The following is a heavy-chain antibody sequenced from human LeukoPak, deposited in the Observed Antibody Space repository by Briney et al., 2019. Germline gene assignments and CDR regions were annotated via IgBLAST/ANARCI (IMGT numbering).Heavy chain of an antibody. V-gene: IGHV1-2*02. CDR1: GYTVTGYY. CDR2: INPNSGGT. Sequence: GASVKVSCKASGYTVTGYYMHWVRQAPGQGLEWMGWINPNSGGTNYAQKFQGRVTVTRDTSISTAYMELSRLRSDDTAVYYFARWNQNWFDPWGQGTLVTVSS. J-gene: IGHJ5*02. CDR3: ARWNQNWFDP. D-gene: IGHD1-14*01.